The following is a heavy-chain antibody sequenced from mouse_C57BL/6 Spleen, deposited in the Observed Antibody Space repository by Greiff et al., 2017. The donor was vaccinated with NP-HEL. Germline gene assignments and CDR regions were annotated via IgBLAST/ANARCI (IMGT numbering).Heavy chain of an antibody. CDR3: AREGVTTVVSFDY. Sequence: EVQLQQSGPGLVKPSHSLSLTCSVTCYSITSGYYWNWIRQFPGNKLEWMGYISYDGSNNYNPSLKNRISITRDTSKNQFFLKLNSVTTEDTATYYCAREGVTTVVSFDYWGQGTTLTVSS. V-gene: IGHV3-6*01. CDR2: ISYDGSN. CDR1: CYSITSGYY. D-gene: IGHD1-1*01. J-gene: IGHJ2*01.